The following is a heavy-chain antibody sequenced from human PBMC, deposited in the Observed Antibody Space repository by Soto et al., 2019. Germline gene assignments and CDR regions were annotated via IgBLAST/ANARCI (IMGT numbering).Heavy chain of an antibody. Sequence: EVQLVQSGAEVKKPGESLKISCKGSGYSFPSYWIGWVRQMPGKGREWMGIVYPGDSDTRYSPSFQGQVTISADKSINTAYLQWSSLKASDTAMYYCARLSGCNNGVCYKFDYWGQGTLVTVSS. J-gene: IGHJ4*02. CDR2: VYPGDSDT. CDR1: GYSFPSYW. D-gene: IGHD2-8*01. V-gene: IGHV5-51*01. CDR3: ARLSGCNNGVCYKFDY.